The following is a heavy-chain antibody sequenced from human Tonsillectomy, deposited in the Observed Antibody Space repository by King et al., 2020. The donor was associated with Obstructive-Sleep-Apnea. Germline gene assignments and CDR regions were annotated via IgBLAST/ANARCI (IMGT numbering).Heavy chain of an antibody. V-gene: IGHV1-69*09. CDR3: ARTPTYYDSTGYPYYYYYGMDV. CDR2: IIPILDTA. J-gene: IGHJ6*02. CDR1: GGTFSSHA. D-gene: IGHD3-22*01. Sequence: VQLVQSGAEVKKPGSSVKVSCKASGGTFSSHAINWVRQAPGQGLEWMGRIIPILDTANYAQKFQGGVTITADKSTSTAYMELTSLRSEDTAVYYCARTPTYYDSTGYPYYYYYGMDVWGQGTTVTVSS.